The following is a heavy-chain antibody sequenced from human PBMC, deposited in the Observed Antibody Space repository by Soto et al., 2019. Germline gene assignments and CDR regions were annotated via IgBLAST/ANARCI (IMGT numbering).Heavy chain of an antibody. Sequence: EVQLLESGGGLVQPGGSLRLSCAASGFPFSTYDMSWVRQAPGKGLEWVSVISGGDQRTYYADSLNGRFTISRDNSKNTLYLQMDSLRVEDTAVYHCVKGGWLDEWGQGTLVTVSS. V-gene: IGHV3-23*01. CDR3: VKGGWLDE. CDR1: GFPFSTYD. CDR2: ISGGDQRT. D-gene: IGHD5-12*01. J-gene: IGHJ4*02.